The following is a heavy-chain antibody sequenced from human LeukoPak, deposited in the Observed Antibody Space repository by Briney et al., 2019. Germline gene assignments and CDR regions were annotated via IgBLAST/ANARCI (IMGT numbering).Heavy chain of an antibody. V-gene: IGHV3-23*01. D-gene: IGHD3-22*01. CDR2: ISGSGGST. Sequence: GGSLRLSCAASGFTFSSYAMSWVRQAPGKGLEWVSAISGSGGSTYYADSVKGRFTISRDNAKNSLYLQMNSLRAEDTAVYYCASNSYDSSGYYYSWGQGTLVTVSS. CDR3: ASNSYDSSGYYYS. CDR1: GFTFSSYA. J-gene: IGHJ4*02.